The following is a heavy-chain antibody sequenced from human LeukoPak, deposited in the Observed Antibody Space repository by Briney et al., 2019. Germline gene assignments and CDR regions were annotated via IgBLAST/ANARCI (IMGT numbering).Heavy chain of an antibody. CDR1: GGSFSGYY. D-gene: IGHD5-24*01. CDR2: INHSGST. V-gene: IGHV4-34*01. Sequence: SETLSLTCAVYGGSFSGYYWSWIRQPPGKGLECIGEINHSGSTNYNPSLKSRVTISVDRSKNQFSLKLSSVTAADTAVYYCASRGERDGYNSDFDYWGQGTLVTVSS. J-gene: IGHJ4*02. CDR3: ASRGERDGYNSDFDY.